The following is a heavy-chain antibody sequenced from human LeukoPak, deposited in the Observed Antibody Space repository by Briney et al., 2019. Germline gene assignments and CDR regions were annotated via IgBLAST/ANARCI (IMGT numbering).Heavy chain of an antibody. J-gene: IGHJ5*02. CDR2: ISAYNGYT. CDR1: GYTFTSYG. V-gene: IGHV1-18*01. CDR3: ARDIAAAGNWFDP. D-gene: IGHD6-13*01. Sequence: ASVKVSCKASGYTFTSYGISWVRQAPGQGLEWMGWISAYNGYTNYAQKLQGRVTVTTDTSTSTAYMELRSLRSDDTAVYYCARDIAAAGNWFDPWGQGTLVTVSS.